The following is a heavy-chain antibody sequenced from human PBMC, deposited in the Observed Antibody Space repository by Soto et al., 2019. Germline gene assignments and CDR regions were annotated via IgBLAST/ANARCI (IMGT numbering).Heavy chain of an antibody. D-gene: IGHD3-10*01. V-gene: IGHV3-33*01. Sequence: QVQLVESGGGVVQPGRSLRLSCAASGFTFSSYGMHWVRQAPGKGLEWVAVIWYDGSNKYYADSVKGRFTISRDNSKNTLYLQMNSLRAEDTAVYYCARDQGLLWFGELLSWFDPWGQGTLVTVSS. CDR3: ARDQGLLWFGELLSWFDP. CDR2: IWYDGSNK. J-gene: IGHJ5*02. CDR1: GFTFSSYG.